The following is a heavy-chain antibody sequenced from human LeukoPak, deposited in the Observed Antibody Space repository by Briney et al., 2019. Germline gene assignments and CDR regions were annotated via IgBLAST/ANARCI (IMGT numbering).Heavy chain of an antibody. CDR3: ARQFGVWLGKPYYFDY. V-gene: IGHV4-39*01. CDR2: IYYSGST. D-gene: IGHD3-10*01. J-gene: IGHJ4*02. Sequence: PSETLSLTCTVSGGSISSSSYSWGWIRQPPGKGLEWIGSIYYSGSTYYNPSLKSRVTISVDTSKNQFSLKLSSVTAADTAVYYCARQFGVWLGKPYYFDYWGQGTLVTVSS. CDR1: GGSISSSSYS.